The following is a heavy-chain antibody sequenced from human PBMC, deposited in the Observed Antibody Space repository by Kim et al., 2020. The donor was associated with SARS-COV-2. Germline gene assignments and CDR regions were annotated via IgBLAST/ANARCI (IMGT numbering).Heavy chain of an antibody. D-gene: IGHD6-13*01. J-gene: IGHJ5*02. Sequence: FHGRVTITADKSTSTAYMELSSLRSEDTAVYYCARADEDSSSWSHNWFDPWGQGTLVTVSS. CDR3: ARADEDSSSWSHNWFDP. V-gene: IGHV1-69*04.